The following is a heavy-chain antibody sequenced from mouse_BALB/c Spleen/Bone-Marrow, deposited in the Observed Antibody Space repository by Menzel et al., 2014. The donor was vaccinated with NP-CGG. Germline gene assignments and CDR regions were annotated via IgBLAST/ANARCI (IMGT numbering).Heavy chain of an antibody. CDR1: GFTFSSYT. Sequence: EVQRVESGGGLVKPGGSLKLSCAASGFTFSSYTMYWVRQTPEKRLEWVATISSGGSSTYYPASVKGRCTISRDNAKNALYLQMSSLKSEDTAMYYCTREYTNWDFDYWGQGTTLTVSS. CDR3: TREYTNWDFDY. J-gene: IGHJ2*01. V-gene: IGHV5-6-4*01. CDR2: ISSGGSST. D-gene: IGHD4-1*01.